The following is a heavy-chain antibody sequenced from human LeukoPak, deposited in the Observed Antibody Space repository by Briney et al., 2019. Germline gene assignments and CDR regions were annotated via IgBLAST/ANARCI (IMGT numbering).Heavy chain of an antibody. CDR1: GYTFIGYY. J-gene: IGHJ4*01. Sequence: ASVKVSCKASGYTFIGYYIHWVRQAPGQGLEWMGSVNPNSGVTDYAQKFQGRITMTRDTSISTAYMELNRLTSDDTAVYYCARDTGFPFFDFWGHGALVSVSS. V-gene: IGHV1-2*02. CDR2: VNPNSGVT. CDR3: ARDTGFPFFDF.